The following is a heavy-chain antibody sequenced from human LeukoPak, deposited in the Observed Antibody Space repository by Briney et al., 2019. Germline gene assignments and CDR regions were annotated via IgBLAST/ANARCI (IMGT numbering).Heavy chain of an antibody. CDR2: IYYSGTT. J-gene: IGHJ4*02. Sequence: SETLSLTCTVSGGSISGSSSYWAWIRQPPGKGLEWIGSIYYSGTTYVNPSLNSRVTVSVDTSKNQFSLSLSSVTAADTAVYLCARQISGSHYYFDYWGQGTLVSVSS. V-gene: IGHV4-39*01. D-gene: IGHD1-26*01. CDR3: ARQISGSHYYFDY. CDR1: GGSISGSSSY.